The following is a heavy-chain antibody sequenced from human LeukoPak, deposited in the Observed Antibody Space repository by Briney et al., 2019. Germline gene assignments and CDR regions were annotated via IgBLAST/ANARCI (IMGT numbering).Heavy chain of an antibody. D-gene: IGHD6-6*01. CDR2: ISSSGSTI. Sequence: GGSLRLSCAASGLTFSDYYMSWIRQAPGKGLEWVSYISSSGSTIYYADSVKGRFTISRDNAKNSLYLQMNSLRAEDTAVYYCARDPSSSSWLVGYWGQGTLVTVSS. CDR1: GLTFSDYY. CDR3: ARDPSSSSWLVGY. V-gene: IGHV3-11*04. J-gene: IGHJ4*02.